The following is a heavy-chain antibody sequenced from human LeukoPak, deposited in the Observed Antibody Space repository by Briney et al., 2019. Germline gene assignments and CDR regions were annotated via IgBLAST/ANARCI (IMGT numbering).Heavy chain of an antibody. CDR2: IRYDGSNK. CDR1: GFTFSSYG. CDR3: AKDGRGYSGYDCYYSDY. D-gene: IGHD5-12*01. V-gene: IGHV3-30*02. Sequence: GGSLRLSCAASGFTFSSYGMHRVRQAPGKGLEWVAFIRYDGSNKYYADSVKGRFTISRDNSKNTLYLQMNSLRAEDTAVYYCAKDGRGYSGYDCYYSDYWGQGTLVTVSS. J-gene: IGHJ4*02.